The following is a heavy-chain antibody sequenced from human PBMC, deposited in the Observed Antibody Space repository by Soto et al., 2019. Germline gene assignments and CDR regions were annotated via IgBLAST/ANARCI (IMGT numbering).Heavy chain of an antibody. CDR3: ARDSLGTMRPFDP. CDR1: GFPFSSYW. D-gene: IGHD3-22*01. J-gene: IGHJ5*02. V-gene: IGHV3-7*01. Sequence: PGGSLRLSCAASGFPFSSYWMSLVRQAPGKGLEWVATIRQDGNEKYYVDSVKGRFTISRDNTKNSLFLQMNNLRAEDTAVYNCARDSLGTMRPFDPWGQG. CDR2: IRQDGNEK.